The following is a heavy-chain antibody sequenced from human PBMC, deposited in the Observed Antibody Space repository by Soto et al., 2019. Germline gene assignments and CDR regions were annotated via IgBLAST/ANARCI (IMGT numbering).Heavy chain of an antibody. CDR1: GFTFGSYA. CDR3: AKVYSSGWSRGAFDI. Sequence: PGGSLRLSCAASGFTFGSYAMSWVRQAPGKGLEWVSAISGSGGSTYYADSVKGRFTISRDNSKNTLYLQMNSLRAEDTAVYYCAKVYSSGWSRGAFDIWGQGTMVTASS. V-gene: IGHV3-23*01. D-gene: IGHD6-19*01. J-gene: IGHJ3*02. CDR2: ISGSGGST.